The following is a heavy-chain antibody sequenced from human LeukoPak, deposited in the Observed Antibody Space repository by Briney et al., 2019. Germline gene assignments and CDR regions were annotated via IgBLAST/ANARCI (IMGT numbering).Heavy chain of an antibody. Sequence: ASVKVSCKASGYTFTSYYMHWVRQAPGQGLEWRGIINPSGGSTSYAQKFQGRVTMTSDMSTSTVYMELSSLRSEDTAVYYCARDRGDGYSTKDYWGQGTLVTVSS. D-gene: IGHD5-24*01. CDR3: ARDRGDGYSTKDY. CDR1: GYTFTSYY. CDR2: INPSGGST. J-gene: IGHJ4*02. V-gene: IGHV1-46*01.